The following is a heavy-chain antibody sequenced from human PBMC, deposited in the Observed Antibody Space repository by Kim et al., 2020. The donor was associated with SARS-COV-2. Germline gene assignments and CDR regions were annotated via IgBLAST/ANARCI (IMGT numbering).Heavy chain of an antibody. Sequence: AKKFQGRVTITADESTSTAYMELSSLRSEDTAVYYCAGVLLWFRELPLDYWGQGTLVTVSS. D-gene: IGHD3-10*01. CDR3: AGVLLWFRELPLDY. V-gene: IGHV1-69*01. J-gene: IGHJ4*02.